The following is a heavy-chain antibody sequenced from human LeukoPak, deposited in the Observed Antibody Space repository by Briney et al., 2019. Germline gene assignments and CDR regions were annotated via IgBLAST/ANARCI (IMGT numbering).Heavy chain of an antibody. J-gene: IGHJ5*02. V-gene: IGHV6-1*01. CDR1: GDSVSSNSVT. CDR3: ARRLTQYDCFDP. CDR2: TYYRSTWYN. Sequence: SQTLSLTCAISGDSVSSNSVTWNWIRQSPSRGLEWLGRTYYRSTWYNDYAVPVRGRITVNPDTSKNQFSLHLNSVTPEDTAVYYCARRLTQYDCFDPWGQGILVTVSS. D-gene: IGHD2-2*01.